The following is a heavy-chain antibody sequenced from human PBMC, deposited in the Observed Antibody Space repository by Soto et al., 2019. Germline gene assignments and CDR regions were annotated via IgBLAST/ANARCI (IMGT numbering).Heavy chain of an antibody. D-gene: IGHD3-10*01. CDR1: GASVSSSSSY. CDR2: VHNGGST. V-gene: IGHV4-39*01. Sequence: QLQLQESRPGLVKPSETLSLTCTVSGASVSSSSSYWGWIRQAPGKGLEWIGSVHNGGSTYYSPSLKSRLTISADTSKNQFSLNLSSVTAADTAVYYCARGVSSPSATGVWGQGPLVTVSS. J-gene: IGHJ4*02. CDR3: ARGVSSPSATGV.